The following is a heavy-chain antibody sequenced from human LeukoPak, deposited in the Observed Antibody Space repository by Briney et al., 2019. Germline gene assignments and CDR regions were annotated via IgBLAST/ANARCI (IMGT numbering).Heavy chain of an antibody. CDR1: GGSISSYY. CDR3: AREGYSDTLDYYANFDH. CDR2: IYSTGST. D-gene: IGHD3-22*01. Sequence: SETLSLTCTVSGGSISSYYWNWIRQSAGKRLEWIGRIYSTGSTNYNPSLKSRVTMSVDTSKSQFSLKLNSVTAADTAVYYCAREGYSDTLDYYANFDHWGQGTLVTVSS. J-gene: IGHJ4*02. V-gene: IGHV4-4*07.